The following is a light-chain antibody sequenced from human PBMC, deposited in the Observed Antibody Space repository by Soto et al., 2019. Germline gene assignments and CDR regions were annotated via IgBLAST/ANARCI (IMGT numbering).Light chain of an antibody. V-gene: IGKV3-20*01. J-gene: IGKJ1*01. CDR3: QQYGSSRT. CDR1: QSVSSSY. Sequence: EIVLTQSPCTLSLSPGERATLSCRASQSVSSSYLSCYQQKPDEAPMLLIYGASSRATGIPDRFSGSGSGTNFTLTISRLEPEDFAVYYCQQYGSSRTFGQGTKVEIK. CDR2: GAS.